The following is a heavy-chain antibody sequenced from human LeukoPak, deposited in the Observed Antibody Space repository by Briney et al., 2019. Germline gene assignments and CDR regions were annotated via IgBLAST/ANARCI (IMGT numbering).Heavy chain of an antibody. Sequence: ASVKVSCKASGYTFTGYYMHWVRQAPGQRLEWMGWNNAGNGNTKYSQEFQGRVTITRDTSASTAYMELSSLRSEDMAVYYCAREVEMAGIDYWGQGTLVTVSS. V-gene: IGHV1-3*02. J-gene: IGHJ4*02. D-gene: IGHD5-24*01. CDR1: GYTFTGYY. CDR2: NNAGNGNT. CDR3: AREVEMAGIDY.